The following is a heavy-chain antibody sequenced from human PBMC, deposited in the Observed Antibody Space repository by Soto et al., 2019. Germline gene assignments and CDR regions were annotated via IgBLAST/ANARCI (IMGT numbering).Heavy chain of an antibody. Sequence: ASVKVSCKASGYTFTRYTMNWVRQAPGQRLEWMGWINPDNGNTKSSQKFQDRVIITRDTSASTAYMDLSSLRAEDTAVYYCARGIATGQLDPWGQGTLVTVSS. CDR3: ARGIATGQLDP. CDR2: INPDNGNT. J-gene: IGHJ5*02. CDR1: GYTFTRYT. V-gene: IGHV1-3*01. D-gene: IGHD2-15*01.